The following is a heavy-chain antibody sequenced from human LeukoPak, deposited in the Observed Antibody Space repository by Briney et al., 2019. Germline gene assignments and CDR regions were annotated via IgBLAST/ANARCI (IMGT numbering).Heavy chain of an antibody. CDR1: GYTFTSYG. CDR3: ARGNDYCGGDCYSRSYWYFDL. D-gene: IGHD2-21*02. V-gene: IGHV1-18*01. Sequence: ASVKVSCKASGYTFTSYGISWVRQAPGQGLEWMGWISAYNGNTNYAQKLQGRVTMTTDTSTSTAYMELRSLRSDDTAVYYCARGNDYCGGDCYSRSYWYFDLWGRGTLVTVSS. CDR2: ISAYNGNT. J-gene: IGHJ2*01.